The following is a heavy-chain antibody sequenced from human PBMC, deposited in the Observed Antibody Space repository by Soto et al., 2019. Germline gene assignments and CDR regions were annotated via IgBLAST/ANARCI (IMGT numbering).Heavy chain of an antibody. Sequence: SEDRSLPWAVSAGSPSPGGYLLCRLLQAPGKGLEWIGYIYYSGSTNYNPSLKSRVTISVDTSKNQFSLKLSSVTAADTAVYYCAREDYGSGSPRFYPRGQGTLVTGSS. V-gene: IGHV4-61*08. CDR2: IYYSGST. D-gene: IGHD3-10*01. CDR3: AREDYGSGSPRFYP. J-gene: IGHJ5*02. CDR1: AGSPSPGGYL.